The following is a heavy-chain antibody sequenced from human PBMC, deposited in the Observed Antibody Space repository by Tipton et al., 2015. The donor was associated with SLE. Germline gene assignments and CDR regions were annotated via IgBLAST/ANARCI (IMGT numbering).Heavy chain of an antibody. CDR1: GGSISSTNW. V-gene: IGHV4-4*01. CDR3: ARSRGLGSCSGDNCYDYYFGMDV. Sequence: TLSLTCAVSGGSISSTNWWNWVRQPPGKGLEWIGEIYHSGTTYYNPSLKSRVTISLDKSMNQFSLRLSSVTAADTAVYFCARSRGLGSCSGDNCYDYYFGMDVWGQGTTVTVSS. D-gene: IGHD2-15*01. CDR2: IYHSGTT. J-gene: IGHJ6*02.